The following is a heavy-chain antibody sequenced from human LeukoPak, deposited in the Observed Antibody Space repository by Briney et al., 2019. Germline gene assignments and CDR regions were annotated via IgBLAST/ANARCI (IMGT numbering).Heavy chain of an antibody. CDR3: AKGEFGGYSRVFFDH. J-gene: IGHJ4*02. V-gene: IGHV3-7*03. D-gene: IGHD1-26*01. CDR2: IKQDGSEK. CDR1: GFTFSSYW. Sequence: GGSLRLSCAASGFTFSSYWMSWVRQAPGKGLEWVANIKQDGSEKYYVDSVKGRFTISRDNAKNSLYLQMNSLRAEDTAVYYCAKGEFGGYSRVFFDHWGQGTLVTVSS.